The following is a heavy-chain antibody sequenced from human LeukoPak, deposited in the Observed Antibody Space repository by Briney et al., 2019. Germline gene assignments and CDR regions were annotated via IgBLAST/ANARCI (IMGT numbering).Heavy chain of an antibody. CDR2: IYYSGST. V-gene: IGHV4-59*12. CDR1: GCTISSYY. D-gene: IGHD2-15*01. J-gene: IGHJ5*02. Sequence: SETLSFTCTVSGCTISSYYWSWIRQPPGKGLEWFGYIYYSGSTNYNPSLKSRVTISVDTSKNQFSLKLSSVTAADTAVYYCARVVVPGWFDPWGQGTLVTVSS. CDR3: ARVVVPGWFDP.